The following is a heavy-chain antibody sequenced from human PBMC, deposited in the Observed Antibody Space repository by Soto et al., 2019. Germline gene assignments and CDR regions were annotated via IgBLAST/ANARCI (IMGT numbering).Heavy chain of an antibody. CDR1: GGSISNYY. Sequence: SETLSLSCTVSGGSISNYYWSWIRQPPGKGLEWIGYIYYNGGTNYNPSLKSRVTISADTSKNQFSLNLSSVTAADTAVYYCARGKRGFYSYWGQGTLVTVSS. CDR2: IYYNGGT. V-gene: IGHV4-59*01. J-gene: IGHJ4*02. D-gene: IGHD1-26*01. CDR3: ARGKRGFYSY.